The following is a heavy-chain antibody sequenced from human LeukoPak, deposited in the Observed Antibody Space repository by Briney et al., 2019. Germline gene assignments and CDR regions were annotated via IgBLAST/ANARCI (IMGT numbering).Heavy chain of an antibody. CDR3: ANRPTVAVAGMGKAFDI. D-gene: IGHD6-19*01. J-gene: IGHJ3*02. V-gene: IGHV3-30*02. CDR2: IRYDGSNK. CDR1: GFTFSTYG. Sequence: PGGSLRLSCAASGFTFSTYGMHWVRQAPGKGLGWVAFIRYDGSNKYYADSVKGRFTISRDNSKNTLYLQMNSLRAEDTAVYYCANRPTVAVAGMGKAFDIWGQGTMVTVSS.